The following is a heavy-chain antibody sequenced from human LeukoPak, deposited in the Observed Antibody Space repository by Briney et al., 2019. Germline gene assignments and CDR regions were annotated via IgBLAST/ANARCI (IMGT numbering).Heavy chain of an antibody. J-gene: IGHJ4*02. V-gene: IGHV1-18*01. CDR3: ARSRYCSSTSCSRDDY. Sequence: ASVKVSCKASGYTFTSYGISWVRQAPGRGLEWMGWISAYNGNTNYAQKLQGRVTMTTDTSTSTPYMELRSLRSDDTAVYYCARSRYCSSTSCSRDDYWGQGTLVTVSS. CDR1: GYTFTSYG. D-gene: IGHD2-2*01. CDR2: ISAYNGNT.